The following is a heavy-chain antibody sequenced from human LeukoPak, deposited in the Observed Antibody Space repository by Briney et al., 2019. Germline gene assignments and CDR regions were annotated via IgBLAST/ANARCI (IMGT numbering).Heavy chain of an antibody. V-gene: IGHV4-61*02. D-gene: IGHD3-16*02. Sequence: SQTLSLTCTVSGGSISSGSYYWSWILQPAGKGLEWIGRIYSSGSTNYNPSLKSRVTISLDTSKNQFSLKLSSVTAADTAVYYCARHLSEITFGGVIVTDAFDIWGQGTMVTVSS. J-gene: IGHJ3*02. CDR2: IYSSGST. CDR3: ARHLSEITFGGVIVTDAFDI. CDR1: GGSISSGSYY.